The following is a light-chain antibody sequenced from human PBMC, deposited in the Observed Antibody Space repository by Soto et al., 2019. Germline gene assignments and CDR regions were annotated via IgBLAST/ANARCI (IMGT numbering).Light chain of an antibody. Sequence: DNQITQSPCSRYESVGGRVNRTCLASQGIASWLAWYQQKPDKAPKSLIYAASTLQSGVPSRFSGSGSGTDFTLTISSLQPEDFATYYCQQYNTYPINFGKGQRLAIK. CDR3: QQYNTYPIN. CDR2: AAS. J-gene: IGKJ5*01. CDR1: QGIASW. V-gene: IGKV1D-16*01.